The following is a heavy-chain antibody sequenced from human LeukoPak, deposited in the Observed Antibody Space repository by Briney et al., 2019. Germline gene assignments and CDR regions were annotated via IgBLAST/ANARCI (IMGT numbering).Heavy chain of an antibody. Sequence: GGSLRLSCAASGFTFSSYAMSWVRQVPGKGLEWVSAISGSGGSTYYADSVKGRFTISRDNSKNTLYLQMNSLRAEDTAVYYCAKAPVEYSFFDYWGQGTLVTVSS. J-gene: IGHJ4*02. D-gene: IGHD5-18*01. CDR2: ISGSGGST. V-gene: IGHV3-23*01. CDR3: AKAPVEYSFFDY. CDR1: GFTFSSYA.